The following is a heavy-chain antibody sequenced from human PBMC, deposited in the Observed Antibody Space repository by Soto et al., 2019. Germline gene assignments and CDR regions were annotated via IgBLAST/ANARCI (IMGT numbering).Heavy chain of an antibody. D-gene: IGHD3-10*01. V-gene: IGHV1-69*13. CDR1: GGTFSSYA. J-gene: IGHJ6*02. CDR3: ALTLWRTPNYYYGMDV. Sequence: GASVKVSCKASGGTFSSYAISWVRQAPGQGLEWMGGIIPIFGTANYAQKFQGRVTITADESTSTAYMELSSLRSEDTAVYYCALTLWRTPNYYYGMDVWGQGTTVTVSS. CDR2: IIPIFGTA.